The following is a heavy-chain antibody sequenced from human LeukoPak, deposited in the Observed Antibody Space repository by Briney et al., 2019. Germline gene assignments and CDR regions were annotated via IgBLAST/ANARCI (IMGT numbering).Heavy chain of an antibody. V-gene: IGHV5-51*01. Sequence: GESLKISCKGSGYSFTSYWIGWVRQMPGKGMEWMGIIYPGDSDTRYSPSFQGQVTISADKSISTAYLQWSSLKASDTAMYYCARHIAASPYYYDSSGYYIDYRGQGTLVTVSS. CDR3: ARHIAASPYYYDSSGYYIDY. D-gene: IGHD3-22*01. J-gene: IGHJ4*02. CDR1: GYSFTSYW. CDR2: IYPGDSDT.